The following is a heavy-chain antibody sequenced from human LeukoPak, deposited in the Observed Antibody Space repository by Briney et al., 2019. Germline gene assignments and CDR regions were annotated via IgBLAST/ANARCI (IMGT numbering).Heavy chain of an antibody. CDR3: STTKNVASASDF. CDR2: IRSYGGTI. V-gene: IGHV3-15*01. CDR1: GFTFSSYN. D-gene: IGHD2-2*01. J-gene: IGHJ4*02. Sequence: PGGSLRLSCAASGFTFSSYNINWVRQAPGKGLEWVGRIRSYGGTIEYAAPVKGRFTISRDDSKNTLYLQMNSLKTEDTAHYFCSTTKNVASASDFWGQGTLVTVSS.